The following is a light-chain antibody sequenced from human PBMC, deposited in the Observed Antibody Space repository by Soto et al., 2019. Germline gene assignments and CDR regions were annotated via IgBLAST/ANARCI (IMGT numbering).Light chain of an antibody. J-gene: IGKJ5*01. CDR2: AAS. CDR3: QKYSSVIT. Sequence: DIQMTQSPSSLSASVGDRVTITCRASQGISNFLAWYQQKPGKVPKLLISAASTLQSGVPSRFSDSGSGTDFTLTITSLQPEDVATYYCQKYSSVITFGQGTRLEI. CDR1: QGISNF. V-gene: IGKV1-27*01.